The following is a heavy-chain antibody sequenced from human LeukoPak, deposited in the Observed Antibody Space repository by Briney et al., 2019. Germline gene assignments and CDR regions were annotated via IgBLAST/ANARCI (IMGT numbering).Heavy chain of an antibody. D-gene: IGHD3-16*02. CDR1: GGSFSGYY. J-gene: IGHJ4*02. CDR2: INHSGST. CDR3: ARLVWGSYRESFDY. Sequence: SETLSLTCAVYGGSFSGYYWSWIRQPPGKGLEWIGEINHSGSTNYNPSLKSRVTISVDTSKNQFSLKLSSVTAADTAVYYSARLVWGSYRESFDYWREGTLVTVSS. V-gene: IGHV4-34*01.